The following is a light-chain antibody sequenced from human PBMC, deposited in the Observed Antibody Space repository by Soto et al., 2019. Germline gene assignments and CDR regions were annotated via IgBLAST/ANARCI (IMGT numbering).Light chain of an antibody. CDR2: GAS. CDR3: QQYNNWPPLT. V-gene: IGKV3-15*01. J-gene: IGKJ4*01. CDR1: QSVGSN. Sequence: EILMTQSPVTLSVSPGERVTLSCRASQSVGSNLAWYQQKPGQAPRLLIYGASTRATDIPARFSGSGSGTEFTLTISSLQSEDFAVYYCQQYNNWPPLTFGGGTKVEI.